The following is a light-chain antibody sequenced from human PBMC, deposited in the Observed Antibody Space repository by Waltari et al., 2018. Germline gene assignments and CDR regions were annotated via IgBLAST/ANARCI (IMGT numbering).Light chain of an antibody. CDR1: TSNIGTNT. Sequence: QSVLTQPPSASGTPGQRVAISCSGTTSNIGTNTVTWYQQLPGTAPKLLIYNTNHRPSEVPDRFSGSKSGTSASLAISGLQSEDEAEYYCAAWDDSLNGPWVFGGGTKLTVL. V-gene: IGLV1-44*01. J-gene: IGLJ3*02. CDR3: AAWDDSLNGPWV. CDR2: NTN.